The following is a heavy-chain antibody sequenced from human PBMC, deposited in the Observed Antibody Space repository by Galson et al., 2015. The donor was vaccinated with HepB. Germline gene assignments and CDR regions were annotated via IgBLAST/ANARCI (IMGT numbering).Heavy chain of an antibody. Sequence: SVKVSCKASGYTFTRYGISWVRQAPGQGLEWMGWISAYNGNTNYAQKLQGRVTMTTDTSASTAYMELRSLRSDDTAVYYCARDRCSSTSCSPRYYYYGMDVWGQGTTVTVSS. V-gene: IGHV1-18*04. CDR3: ARDRCSSTSCSPRYYYYGMDV. CDR2: ISAYNGNT. D-gene: IGHD2-2*01. CDR1: GYTFTRYG. J-gene: IGHJ6*02.